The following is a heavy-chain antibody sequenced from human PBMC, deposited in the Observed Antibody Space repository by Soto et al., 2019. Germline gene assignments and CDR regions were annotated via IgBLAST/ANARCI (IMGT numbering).Heavy chain of an antibody. CDR1: GFTFSRYG. V-gene: IGHV3-30*02. CDR2: ISYAGFCL. J-gene: IGHJ3*02. D-gene: IGHD3-22*01. CDR3: AKNLLEEPADYYDTKADALDT. Sequence: GGSLRLSCAASGFTFSRYGVHWVRQAPGKGLEWVSFISYAGFCLKKKNSVKGRFTISRDNSKNTVFLQLDSLRAEDTAVYFCAKNLLEEPADYYDTKADALDTWGQGTMVTVSS.